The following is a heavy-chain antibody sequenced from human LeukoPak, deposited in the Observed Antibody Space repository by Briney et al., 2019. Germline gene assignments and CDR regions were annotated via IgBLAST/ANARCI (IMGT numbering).Heavy chain of an antibody. J-gene: IGHJ4*02. CDR1: GGSISSYY. CDR3: ARVSGYDWESFYDY. CDR2: IYYSGST. V-gene: IGHV4-59*01. D-gene: IGHD5-12*01. Sequence: NPSETLSLTCTVSGGSISSYYWSWIRQPPGKGLEWIGYIYYSGSTNYNPSLKSRVTISVDTSKNQFSLKLNSVTAADTAAYYCARVSGYDWESFYDYWGQGTLVTVSS.